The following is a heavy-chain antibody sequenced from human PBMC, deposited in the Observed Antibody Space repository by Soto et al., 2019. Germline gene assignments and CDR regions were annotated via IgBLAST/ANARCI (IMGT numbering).Heavy chain of an antibody. CDR1: GGSISSSSYY. D-gene: IGHD3-10*01. CDR2: FYYSGST. CDR3: ARCYSGEFDY. J-gene: IGHJ4*02. Sequence: SETLSLTCTVSGGSISSSSYYWGWIRQPPGKGREWIGSFYYSGSTYYNPSLKSRVTISVDTSKNQFSLKLSSVTAADTAVYYCARCYSGEFDYWGQGTLVTVSS. V-gene: IGHV4-39*01.